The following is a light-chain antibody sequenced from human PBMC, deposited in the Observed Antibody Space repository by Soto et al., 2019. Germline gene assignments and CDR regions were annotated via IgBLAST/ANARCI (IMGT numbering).Light chain of an antibody. CDR1: SSNIGGNI. CDR3: AAWDDSLGVV. Sequence: QSVLTQPPSASGTPGQRVTISCSGSSSNIGGNIVNWYQQLPGTAPKLLIYDNNQRPSGVPDRFSGSKSGTSASLAISGLRSEDESDYYCAAWDDSLGVVFGGGTKLTVL. V-gene: IGLV1-44*01. J-gene: IGLJ2*01. CDR2: DNN.